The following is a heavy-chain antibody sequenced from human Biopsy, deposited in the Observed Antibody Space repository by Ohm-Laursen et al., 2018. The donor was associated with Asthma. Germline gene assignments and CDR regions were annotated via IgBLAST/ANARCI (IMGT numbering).Heavy chain of an antibody. V-gene: IGHV3-30*03. Sequence: SLRLSCAASGFTFSSFGMHWVRQTPAKGLEWVAVISFDGSNKYYADSVKGRFTISRDNAKNSLYLQMNSLRAEDTAVYYCARTFHFWSPYHAEHYQLWGQGTLVTVSS. CDR3: ARTFHFWSPYHAEHYQL. CDR1: GFTFSSFG. D-gene: IGHD3-3*02. CDR2: ISFDGSNK. J-gene: IGHJ1*01.